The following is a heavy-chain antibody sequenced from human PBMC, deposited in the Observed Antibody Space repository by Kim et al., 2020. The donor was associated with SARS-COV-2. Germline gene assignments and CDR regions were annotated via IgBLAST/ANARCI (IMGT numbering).Heavy chain of an antibody. Sequence: SETLSLTCTVSGASVSSGGYFWSWIRQHPGKGLEWIGYIYYSGISNYNPSLKSRVTISLDTSTNQFSLKLNSVTAADTALYYCARRLGSGWYYFDYWGQGTLVTVSS. CDR2: IYYSGIS. D-gene: IGHD6-19*01. J-gene: IGHJ4*02. CDR3: ARRLGSGWYYFDY. V-gene: IGHV4-61*08. CDR1: GASVSSGGYF.